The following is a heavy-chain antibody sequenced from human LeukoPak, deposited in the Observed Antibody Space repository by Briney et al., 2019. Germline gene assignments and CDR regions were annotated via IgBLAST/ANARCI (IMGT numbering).Heavy chain of an antibody. D-gene: IGHD3-22*01. CDR1: GASISGYY. V-gene: IGHV4-59*01. Sequence: PSETLSLACTVSGASISGYYWSWIRQPPGKGLEWIGCIYYSGSTNYNPSLKSRVTISVDTSKNQFSLKLSSVTAADTAVYYCARQPYDSSGYYSAEYYYGLDVWGQGTTVTVSS. J-gene: IGHJ6*02. CDR3: ARQPYDSSGYYSAEYYYGLDV. CDR2: IYYSGST.